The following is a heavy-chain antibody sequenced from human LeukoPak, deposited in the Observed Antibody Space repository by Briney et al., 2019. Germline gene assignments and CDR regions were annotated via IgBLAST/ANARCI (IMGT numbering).Heavy chain of an antibody. Sequence: GGSLRLSCAASGFTFNNYAMSWVRQAPGKGLEWVSAISDNGGDRKYADSVKGRFTISRDNSKNTLFLQMNSLRVEDTAIYYCGKDWKLDYWGQGALVTVSS. V-gene: IGHV3-23*01. D-gene: IGHD1-1*01. J-gene: IGHJ4*02. CDR1: GFTFNNYA. CDR2: ISDNGGDR. CDR3: GKDWKLDY.